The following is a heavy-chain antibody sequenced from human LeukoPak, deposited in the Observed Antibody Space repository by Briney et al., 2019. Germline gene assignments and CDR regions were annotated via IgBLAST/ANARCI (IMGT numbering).Heavy chain of an antibody. CDR3: ARDIVRGKDAFDI. J-gene: IGHJ3*02. D-gene: IGHD3-10*01. CDR2: IFYSGTT. CDR1: GGSISSHF. Sequence: SETLSLTCTVSGGSISSHFWSWIRQPPGKGLEWIGYIFYSGTTKYNPSLRSRVTISADTSKNQFSLKLSSVTAADTAVYYCARDIVRGKDAFDIWGQGTMVTVSS. V-gene: IGHV4-59*11.